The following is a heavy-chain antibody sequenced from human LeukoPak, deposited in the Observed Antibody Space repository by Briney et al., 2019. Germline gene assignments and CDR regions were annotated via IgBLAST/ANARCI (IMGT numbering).Heavy chain of an antibody. V-gene: IGHV3-33*01. Sequence: GGSLRLSCAASGFTFSSYGMHWVRQAPGKGLEWVAIIWYDGSNKYYADSVKGRFTISRDNSENMLYLQMNSLRAEDTAVYYCARKRGAYINSWVDSWGQGTPVTVSS. J-gene: IGHJ4*02. CDR2: IWYDGSNK. D-gene: IGHD6-13*01. CDR1: GFTFSSYG. CDR3: ARKRGAYINSWVDS.